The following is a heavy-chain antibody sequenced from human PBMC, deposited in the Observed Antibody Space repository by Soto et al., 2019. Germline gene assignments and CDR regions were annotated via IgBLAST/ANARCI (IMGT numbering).Heavy chain of an antibody. J-gene: IGHJ4*02. CDR1: CCSIISYY. CDR2: IYYRGST. V-gene: IGHV4-59*01. Sequence: SDKLSHTCTFLCCSIISYYWGWIPEPPRAGLEWIGYIYYRGSTNHNHTLKSRGTISVDTSKKQFSLKLSSVTAADTALYYCARRYYTFVYWCQGLLVTVSS. D-gene: IGHD1-26*01. CDR3: ARRYYTFVY.